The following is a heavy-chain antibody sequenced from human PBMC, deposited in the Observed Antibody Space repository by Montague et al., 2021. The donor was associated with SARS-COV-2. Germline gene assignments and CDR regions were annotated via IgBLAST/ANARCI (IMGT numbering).Heavy chain of an antibody. V-gene: IGHV4-59*08. D-gene: IGHD3-10*01. CDR2: VHFSGST. CDR1: GASINTYY. J-gene: IGHJ4*02. CDR3: ARHLLGSGSFSNF. Sequence: SETLSLTCTVSGASINTYYWAWIRQPPGKGPEWIGYVHFSGSTNYNPSLRSRVTLSVDTSWNQFSLTLTSVTAADTAVYYCARHLLGSGSFSNFWGPGTLVTVSS.